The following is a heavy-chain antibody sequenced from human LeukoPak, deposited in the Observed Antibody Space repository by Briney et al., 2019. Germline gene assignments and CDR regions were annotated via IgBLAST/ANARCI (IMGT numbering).Heavy chain of an antibody. D-gene: IGHD3-22*01. CDR3: ATYSSLNAREFQY. CDR2: VSWNNNNI. J-gene: IGHJ1*01. Sequence: PGRSLRLSCAASGFTFDDYAMHWVRQAPGKGLEWVSGVSWNNNNIGYADSVKGRFTISRDNAKNSLYLQMNSLRAEDTAVYYCATYSSLNAREFQYWGQGTLVTVSS. V-gene: IGHV3-9*01. CDR1: GFTFDDYA.